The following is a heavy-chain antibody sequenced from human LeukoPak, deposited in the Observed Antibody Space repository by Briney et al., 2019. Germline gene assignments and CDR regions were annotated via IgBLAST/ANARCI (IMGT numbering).Heavy chain of an antibody. CDR1: GFTFSTND. J-gene: IGHJ4*02. D-gene: IGHD1-26*01. V-gene: IGHV3-23*01. Sequence: GGSLRLSCAASGFTFSTNDMSWVRQAPGKGLQWVSAISGRDGSTYYADSARGRFTISRDNSKNTLFLQMNSLRAEDTAVYFCAKRGGGSYSYNYWGQGTLVTVSS. CDR2: ISGRDGST. CDR3: AKRGGGSYSYNY.